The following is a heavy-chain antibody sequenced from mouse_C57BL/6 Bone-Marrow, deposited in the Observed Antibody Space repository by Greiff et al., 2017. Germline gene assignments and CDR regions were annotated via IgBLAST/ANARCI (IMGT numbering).Heavy chain of an antibody. CDR3: AREPHWDGFAY. CDR2: IDPANGNT. CDR1: GFNIQNTY. J-gene: IGHJ3*01. V-gene: IGHV14-3*01. D-gene: IGHD4-1*01. Sequence: DVQLQESVAELVRPGASVKLSCTASGFNIQNTYMHWVKQRPEQGLAWIGRIDPANGNTKYAPKFQGKATITADTSSNTAYLQLSSLTSEDTASYYCAREPHWDGFAYWGQVTLVTVSA.